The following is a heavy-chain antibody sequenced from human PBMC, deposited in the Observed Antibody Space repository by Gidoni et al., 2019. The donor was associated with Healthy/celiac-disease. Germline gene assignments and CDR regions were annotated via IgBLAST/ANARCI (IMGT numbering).Heavy chain of an antibody. Sequence: EVQLLDSGGGLVQPGGSLRLSCAASGFQFDNYAMSWVRQAPGMGLEWVSGITPAGGGRTYYADSVKGRFTISRDSSKNTLFLQMNNLRADDTAVYYCAKARTNSGSYCNDYWGQGTLVTVSS. CDR3: AKARTNSGSYCNDY. J-gene: IGHJ4*02. D-gene: IGHD1-26*01. CDR2: ITPAGGGRT. CDR1: GFQFDNYA. V-gene: IGHV3-23*01.